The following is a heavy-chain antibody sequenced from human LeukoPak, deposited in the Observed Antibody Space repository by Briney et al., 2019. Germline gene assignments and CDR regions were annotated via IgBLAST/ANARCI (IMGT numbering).Heavy chain of an antibody. CDR2: ISSSSSTI. CDR3: AGRGGALDY. Sequence: PGGSLRLSCAASGFTFSSYSMNWVRQAPGKGLEWVSYISSSSSTIYYADSVKGRFTISRDNAKNSLYLQMNSLRAEDTAVYYCAGRGGALDYWGQGTLVTVSS. D-gene: IGHD2-21*01. V-gene: IGHV3-48*04. J-gene: IGHJ4*02. CDR1: GFTFSSYS.